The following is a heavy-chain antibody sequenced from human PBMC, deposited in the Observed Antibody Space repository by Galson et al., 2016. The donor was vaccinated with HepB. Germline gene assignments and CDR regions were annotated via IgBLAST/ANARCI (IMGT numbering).Heavy chain of an antibody. CDR1: GFSFSNYG. Sequence: SLRLSCAASGFSFSNYGMHWVRQAPGKGLEWVAVIWYDGSKKYKSDSVKGRFTISRDNSKNTVYLQMNSLRVEDTAVDYCWISELPAFDVWGQGSMVTVSS. CDR2: IWYDGSKK. V-gene: IGHV3-33*01. D-gene: IGHD2-2*03. CDR3: WISELPAFDV. J-gene: IGHJ3*01.